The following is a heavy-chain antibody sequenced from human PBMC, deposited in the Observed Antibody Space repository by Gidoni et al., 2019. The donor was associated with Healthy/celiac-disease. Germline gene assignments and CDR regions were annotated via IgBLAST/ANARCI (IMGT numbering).Heavy chain of an antibody. Sequence: EVQLLESGGGLVQPGGCRRLSCAASGFTFSSYAMSWVRQAPGKGLEWVSAISGSGGSTYYADSVKGRFTISRDNSKNTLYLQMNSLRAEDTAVYYCAKLLWFRELLIDYWGQGTLVTVSS. CDR3: AKLLWFRELLIDY. J-gene: IGHJ4*02. CDR2: ISGSGGST. D-gene: IGHD3-10*01. CDR1: GFTFSSYA. V-gene: IGHV3-23*01.